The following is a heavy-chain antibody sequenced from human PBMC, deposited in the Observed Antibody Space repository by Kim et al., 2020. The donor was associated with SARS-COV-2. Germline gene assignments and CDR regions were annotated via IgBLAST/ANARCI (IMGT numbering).Heavy chain of an antibody. CDR3: SSGNSPEIQRYFDY. J-gene: IGHJ4*02. Sequence: GGSLRLSCTASGFTFGDYAMSWVRQAPGKGLEWVGFIRSKAYGGTTEYAASVKGRFTISRDDSKSIAYLQMNSLKTEDTAVYYCSSGNSPEIQRYFDYWGQGTLVTVSS. CDR2: IRSKAYGGTT. D-gene: IGHD4-4*01. CDR1: GFTFGDYA. V-gene: IGHV3-49*04.